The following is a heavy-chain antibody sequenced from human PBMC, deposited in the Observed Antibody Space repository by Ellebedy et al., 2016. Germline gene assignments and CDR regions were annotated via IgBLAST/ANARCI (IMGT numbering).Heavy chain of an antibody. CDR2: INPNSGGT. D-gene: IGHD6-13*01. Sequence: ASVKVSCKASGYTFTGYYMHWVRQAPGQGLEWMGWINPNSGGTNYAQKFQGWVTMTRDTSISTAYMELSRLRSDDTAVYYCARDYFPIAAAGHYGMDVWGQGTTVTVSS. CDR1: GYTFTGYY. CDR3: ARDYFPIAAAGHYGMDV. J-gene: IGHJ6*02. V-gene: IGHV1-2*04.